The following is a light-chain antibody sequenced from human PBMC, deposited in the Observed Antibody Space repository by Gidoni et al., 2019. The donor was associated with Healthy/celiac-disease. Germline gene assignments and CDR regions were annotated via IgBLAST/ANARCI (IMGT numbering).Light chain of an antibody. Sequence: SYELTQPPSVSVSPGQTASITCSGDKLGDKYACWYQQKPGQSPVLVIYQDSKRPSGIPERFPGSNSGNTATLTISGTQAMDGADYYCQAWDSSTVVFGGGTKLTVL. CDR2: QDS. J-gene: IGLJ2*01. V-gene: IGLV3-1*01. CDR1: KLGDKY. CDR3: QAWDSSTVV.